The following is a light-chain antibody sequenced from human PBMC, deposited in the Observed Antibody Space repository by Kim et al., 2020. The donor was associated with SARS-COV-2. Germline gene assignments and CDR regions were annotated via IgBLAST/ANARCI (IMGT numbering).Light chain of an antibody. V-gene: IGLV2-8*01. Sequence: GQSVTISCTGTNRDIGGDNYVSCYQQYPGKAPNLMIYEVSKRPSGVPDRFSGSKSGNTASLTVSGLQAEDEANYYCCSYAGSNIMVFGGGTQLTVL. CDR2: EVS. CDR3: CSYAGSNIMV. J-gene: IGLJ2*01. CDR1: NRDIGGDNY.